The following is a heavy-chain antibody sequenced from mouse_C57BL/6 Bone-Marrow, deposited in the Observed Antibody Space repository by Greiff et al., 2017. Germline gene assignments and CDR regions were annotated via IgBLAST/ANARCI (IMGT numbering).Heavy chain of an antibody. CDR2: IRNKANGYTT. CDR1: GFTFTDYY. D-gene: IGHD2-4*01. CDR3: ARLGDYDGGCAY. J-gene: IGHJ3*01. Sequence: EVQLVESGGGLVQPGGSLSLSCAASGFTFTDYYMSWVRQPPGKALEWLGFIRNKANGYTTEYSASVKGRFTISRDNSQSILYLQMNALRAEDSATYYCARLGDYDGGCAYWGQGTLVTVSA. V-gene: IGHV7-3*01.